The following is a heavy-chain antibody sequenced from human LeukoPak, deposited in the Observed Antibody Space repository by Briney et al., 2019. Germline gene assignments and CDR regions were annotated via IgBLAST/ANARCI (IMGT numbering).Heavy chain of an antibody. V-gene: IGHV4-34*01. D-gene: IGHD3-3*01. Sequence: SETLSLTCAVYGGSFSDYYWSWIRQPPGKGLGWIGEINHSERTNYNPSLKSRVTISVDTSKNQFSLKLSSVTAADTAVYYCARSRYDFWSGYYGPGPSPYYYYGMDVWGQGTTVTVSS. CDR2: INHSERT. CDR1: GGSFSDYY. CDR3: ARSRYDFWSGYYGPGPSPYYYYGMDV. J-gene: IGHJ6*02.